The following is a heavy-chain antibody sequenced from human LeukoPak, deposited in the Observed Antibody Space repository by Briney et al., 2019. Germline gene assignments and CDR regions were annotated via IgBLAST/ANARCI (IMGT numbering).Heavy chain of an antibody. CDR3: ARTRDDSSGYYQNWFDP. V-gene: IGHV1-46*01. CDR1: GYTFTSYY. Sequence: GASVKVSCKASGYTFTSYYMHWVGQAPGQGLEWMGIINPSGGSTSYAQKFQGRVTMTRDTSTSTVYMELSSLRSEDTAVYYCARTRDDSSGYYQNWFDPWGQGTLVTVSS. J-gene: IGHJ5*02. CDR2: INPSGGST. D-gene: IGHD3-22*01.